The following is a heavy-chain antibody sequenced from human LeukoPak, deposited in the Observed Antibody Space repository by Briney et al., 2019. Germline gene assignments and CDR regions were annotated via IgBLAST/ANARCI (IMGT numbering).Heavy chain of an antibody. J-gene: IGHJ4*02. CDR2: IRSKAYGGTT. V-gene: IGHV3-49*04. D-gene: IGHD6-13*01. Sequence: GGSLRLSCTASGFTFGDYAMSWVRRAPGKGLEWVGFIRSKAYGGTTEYAASVKGRFTISRDDSKSIAYLQMNSLKTEDTAVYYCTRGILAAAHFDYWGQGTLVTVSS. CDR3: TRGILAAAHFDY. CDR1: GFTFGDYA.